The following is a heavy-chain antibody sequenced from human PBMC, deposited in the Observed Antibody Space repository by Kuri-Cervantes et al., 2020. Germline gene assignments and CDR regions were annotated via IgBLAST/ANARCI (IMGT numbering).Heavy chain of an antibody. CDR2: MSGNGGST. Sequence: GGSLRFSCTGSGFTFSSFATSWVRQAPGKGLEWVSAMSGNGGSTYYADSVKGRFTISRDNSKDTMYLQMSSLRADDTAVYYCAKERDGTLDYWGQGTLVTVSS. V-gene: IGHV3-23*01. J-gene: IGHJ4*02. CDR1: GFTFSSFA. D-gene: IGHD5-24*01. CDR3: AKERDGTLDY.